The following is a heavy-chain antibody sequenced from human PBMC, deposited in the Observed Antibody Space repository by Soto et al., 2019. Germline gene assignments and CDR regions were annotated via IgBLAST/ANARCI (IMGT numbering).Heavy chain of an antibody. Sequence: EVRLLESGGGLAQPGGSRRLSCAASGFTFSSSAMNWVRQAPGKGLEWVSSIRVGGGDTFYADSVRGRFTVSRDISRNTLYLQMNSLRVDDTAIYYCAKCSVGTVRTSGWCNWFDPWGQGTLVTVSS. CDR1: GFTFSSSA. J-gene: IGHJ5*02. CDR3: AKCSVGTVRTSGWCNWFDP. CDR2: IRVGGGDT. V-gene: IGHV3-23*01. D-gene: IGHD6-19*01.